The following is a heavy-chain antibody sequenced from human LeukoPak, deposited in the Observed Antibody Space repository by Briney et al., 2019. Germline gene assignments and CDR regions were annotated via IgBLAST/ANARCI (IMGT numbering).Heavy chain of an antibody. D-gene: IGHD3-10*01. CDR1: GFTFSSYA. Sequence: GGSLRLSCAASGFTFSSYAMSWVRQPPGKGLQWVSAISGSGGSTNYADSVKGRFTISRDNSKNTLYLQMNSLRAEDTAVYYCTRGWLDRGPWGQGTLVTVSS. V-gene: IGHV3-23*01. CDR2: ISGSGGST. J-gene: IGHJ5*02. CDR3: TRGWLDRGP.